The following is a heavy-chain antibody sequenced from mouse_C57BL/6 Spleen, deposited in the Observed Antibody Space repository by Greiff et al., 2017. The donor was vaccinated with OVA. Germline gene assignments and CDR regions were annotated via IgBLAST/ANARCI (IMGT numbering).Heavy chain of an antibody. CDR2: ISDGGSYT. J-gene: IGHJ2*01. Sequence: EVQGVESGGGLVKPGGSLKLSCAASGFTFSSYAMSWVRQTPEKRLEWVATISDGGSYTYYPDNVKGRFTISRDNAKNNLYLQMRHLKSEDTAMYYCARDRDNYYFDYWGQGTTLTVSS. D-gene: IGHD1-3*01. CDR1: GFTFSSYA. CDR3: ARDRDNYYFDY. V-gene: IGHV5-4*01.